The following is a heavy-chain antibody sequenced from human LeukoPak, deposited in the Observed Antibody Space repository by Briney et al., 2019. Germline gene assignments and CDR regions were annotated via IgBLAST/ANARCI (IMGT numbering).Heavy chain of an antibody. D-gene: IGHD6-13*01. Sequence: PGASLRLSCAASGFTFSNYAMSWVRQAPGKGLEWVSAITGSGGNTYYADSVKGRFTISRGNSKNTLYLQMNSLRAEDTAVYYCARDRGQLDNYYYYGMDVWGQGTTVTVSS. CDR3: ARDRGQLDNYYYYGMDV. CDR1: GFTFSNYA. V-gene: IGHV3-23*01. CDR2: ITGSGGNT. J-gene: IGHJ6*02.